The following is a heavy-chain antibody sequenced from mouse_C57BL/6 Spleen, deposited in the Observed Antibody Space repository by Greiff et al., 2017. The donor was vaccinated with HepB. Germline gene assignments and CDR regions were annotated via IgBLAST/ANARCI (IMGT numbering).Heavy chain of an antibody. D-gene: IGHD1-1*02. Sequence: VQLQQSGAELVRPGASVKLSCKASGYTFTDYYINWVKQRPGQGLEWIARIYPGSGNTYYNEKFKGKATLTAEKSSSTAYMQLSSLTSEDSAVFEGGRGGCEYWGQGTTVTVAA. V-gene: IGHV1-76*01. J-gene: IGHJ2*01. CDR3: GRGGCEY. CDR1: GYTFTDYY. CDR2: IYPGSGNT.